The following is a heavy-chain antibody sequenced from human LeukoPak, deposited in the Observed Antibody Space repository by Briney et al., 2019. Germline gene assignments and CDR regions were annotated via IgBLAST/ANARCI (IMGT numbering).Heavy chain of an antibody. D-gene: IGHD3-3*01. CDR2: ISSSSSSI. CDR3: ARSFGYFDY. V-gene: IGHV3-48*02. Sequence: QPVGSLRLSCAASGFTFNSYSTNWVRQAPGKGLEWVSYISSSSSSITYADSVKGRFTISRDNAQNSLYLQMNSLRDEDTAVYYCARSFGYFDYWGQGTLVTVSS. CDR1: GFTFNSYS. J-gene: IGHJ4*02.